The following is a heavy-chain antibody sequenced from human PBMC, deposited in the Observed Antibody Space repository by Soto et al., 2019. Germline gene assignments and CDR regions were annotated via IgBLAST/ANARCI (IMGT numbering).Heavy chain of an antibody. D-gene: IGHD6-13*01. Sequence: QVQLQESGPGLVKPSGTLSLTCAVSGGSISSSNWWSWVRQPPGKGLEWIGEIYHSGSTNYNSSLKSRVTISVDKSKNQFSLKLSSVTAADTAVYYCARVPIISSSWYLRRWFDPWGQGTLVTVSS. V-gene: IGHV4-4*02. CDR1: GGSISSSNW. CDR3: ARVPIISSSWYLRRWFDP. J-gene: IGHJ5*02. CDR2: IYHSGST.